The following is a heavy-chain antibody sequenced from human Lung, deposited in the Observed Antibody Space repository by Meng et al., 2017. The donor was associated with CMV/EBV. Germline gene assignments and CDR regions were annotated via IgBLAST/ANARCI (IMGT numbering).Heavy chain of an antibody. D-gene: IGHD3-3*01. J-gene: IGHJ6*02. CDR3: ARDPIRVLRFLEWNYYYYGMDV. CDR1: GFMFSDYS. V-gene: IGHV1-18*01. CDR2: ISAYNGNT. Sequence: KISCAASGFMFSDYSMNWVRQAPGQGLEWMGWISAYNGNTNYAQKLQGRVTMTTDTSTSTAYMELRSLRSDDTAVYYCARDPIRVLRFLEWNYYYYGMDVWGQGTXVTVSS.